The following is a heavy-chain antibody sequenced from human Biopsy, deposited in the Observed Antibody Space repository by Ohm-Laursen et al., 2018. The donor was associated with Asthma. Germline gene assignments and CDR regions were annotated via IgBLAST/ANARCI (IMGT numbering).Heavy chain of an antibody. J-gene: IGHJ4*02. CDR3: ARHWDWGSFFDY. CDR1: GGSMSSSSYY. V-gene: IGHV4-39*01. D-gene: IGHD7-27*01. CDR2: ISYTGSA. Sequence: SETLSLTCTVSGGSMSSSSYYWGWIRQPPGKGLEWMGSISYTGSAYHNPPLKSRVTISVDTSKNHFSLKLPAVTAADTAVYYCARHWDWGSFFDYWGQGTPVTVSS.